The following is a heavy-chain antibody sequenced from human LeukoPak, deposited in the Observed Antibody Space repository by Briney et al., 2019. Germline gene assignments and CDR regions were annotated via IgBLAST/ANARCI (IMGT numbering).Heavy chain of an antibody. Sequence: GGSLRLSCAASGFTFSSYAMSWVRQAPGKGLEWVSAISGSGGSTYYADSVKGRLTISRDNSKNTLYLQMNSLRAEDTAVYYCAKVGYDSSGYSYTDYWGQGTLVTVSS. CDR2: ISGSGGST. CDR3: AKVGYDSSGYSYTDY. J-gene: IGHJ4*02. CDR1: GFTFSSYA. D-gene: IGHD3-22*01. V-gene: IGHV3-23*01.